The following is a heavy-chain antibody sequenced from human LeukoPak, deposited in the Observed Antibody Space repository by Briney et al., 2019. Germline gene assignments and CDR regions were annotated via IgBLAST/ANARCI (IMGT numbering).Heavy chain of an antibody. Sequence: SQTLSLTCTVSGGSISSGGYYWSWIRQHPGKGLEWIGYIYYSGSTYYNPSLKSRVTISVDTSKNQFSLKLSSVTAADTAVYYCARGRGGRTTYYFDYWGQGTLVTVSS. D-gene: IGHD2-15*01. V-gene: IGHV4-31*03. J-gene: IGHJ4*02. CDR2: IYYSGST. CDR3: ARGRGGRTTYYFDY. CDR1: GGSISSGGYY.